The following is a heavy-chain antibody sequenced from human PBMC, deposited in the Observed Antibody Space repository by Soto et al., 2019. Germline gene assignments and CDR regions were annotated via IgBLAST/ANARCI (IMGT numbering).Heavy chain of an antibody. CDR2: ISYDGSNK. D-gene: IGHD1-26*01. Sequence: QVQLVESGGGVVQPGRSLRLSCAASGFTFSSYGMHWVRQAPGKGLEWVAVISYDGSNKYYADSVKGRFTISRDNSKNTLYLQMNSLRAEDTAVYYCAKDSGGSYTGNAFDIWGQGTMVTVSS. CDR3: AKDSGGSYTGNAFDI. J-gene: IGHJ3*02. V-gene: IGHV3-30*18. CDR1: GFTFSSYG.